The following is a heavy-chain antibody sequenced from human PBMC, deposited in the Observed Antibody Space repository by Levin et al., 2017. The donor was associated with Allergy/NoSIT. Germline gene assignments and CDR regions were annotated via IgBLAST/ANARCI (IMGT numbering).Heavy chain of an antibody. Sequence: GGSLRLSCKASGYTFTGYYMHWVRQAPGQGLEWMGWINPNSGGTNYAQKFQGRVTMTRDTSISTAYMELSRLRSDDTAVYYCARDLDSSGYYPEGGDYWGQGTLVTVSS. CDR1: GYTFTGYY. D-gene: IGHD3-22*01. CDR2: INPNSGGT. V-gene: IGHV1-2*02. CDR3: ARDLDSSGYYPEGGDY. J-gene: IGHJ4*02.